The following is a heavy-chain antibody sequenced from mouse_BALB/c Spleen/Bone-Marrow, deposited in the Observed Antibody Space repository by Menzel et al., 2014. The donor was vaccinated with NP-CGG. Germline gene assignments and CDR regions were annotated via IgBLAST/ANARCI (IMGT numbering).Heavy chain of an antibody. Sequence: QVQLKQSGPGLVAPSQSLSITCTVSGFSLTSYGVHWVRQPPGKGLEWLGVIWAGGSTSYNSALMSRLSISKDNSKSXVFLKMNSLQTDATAMYYCARDYGHYWFFDVWGAGTTVTVSS. CDR1: GFSLTSYG. D-gene: IGHD1-1*02. CDR3: ARDYGHYWFFDV. J-gene: IGHJ1*01. V-gene: IGHV2-9*02. CDR2: IWAGGST.